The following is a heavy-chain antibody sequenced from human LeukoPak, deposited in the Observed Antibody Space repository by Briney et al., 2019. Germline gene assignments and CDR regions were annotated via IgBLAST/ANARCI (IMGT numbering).Heavy chain of an antibody. CDR1: GGSFSGYY. V-gene: IGHV4-34*01. CDR2: INHSGST. Sequence: PSETLSLTCAVYGGSFSGYYWSWIRQPPGKGLEWIGEINHSGSTNYNPSLMSRVTISVDTSMNQFSLKLSSVTAADTAVYYCARGRTLAAGGGGFDPWGQGTLVTVSS. CDR3: ARGRTLAAGGGGFDP. D-gene: IGHD6-13*01. J-gene: IGHJ5*02.